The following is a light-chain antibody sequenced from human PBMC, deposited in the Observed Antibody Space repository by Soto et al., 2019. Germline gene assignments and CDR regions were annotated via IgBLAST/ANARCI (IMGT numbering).Light chain of an antibody. Sequence: VLTQPPSASGTAGQGVTISCSGGDSNIGSNSVYWYQHLPRTAPKLLIYYNNQRPSGVPDRFAGSRSGTSASLAIVGLLSEDEAVHYCAAWAASLTAWVFGHGAKVTVL. V-gene: IGLV1-47*02. CDR3: AAWAASLTAWV. CDR2: YNN. J-gene: IGLJ1*01. CDR1: DSNIGSNS.